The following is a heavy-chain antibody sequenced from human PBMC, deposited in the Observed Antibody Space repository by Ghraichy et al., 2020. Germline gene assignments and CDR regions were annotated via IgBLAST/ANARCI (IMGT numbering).Heavy chain of an antibody. V-gene: IGHV4-34*01. CDR3: ARVAWPCGGNCFKFWYFDL. CDR1: GGSFSGYY. J-gene: IGHJ2*01. CDR2: INHSGST. D-gene: IGHD2-21*02. Sequence: ESLNISCAVYGGSFSGYYWSWIRQPPGKGLEWIGEINHSGSTNYNPSLKSRVTISVDTSKNQFSLKLSSVTAADTAVYYCARVAWPCGGNCFKFWYFDLWSRGTLITVSS.